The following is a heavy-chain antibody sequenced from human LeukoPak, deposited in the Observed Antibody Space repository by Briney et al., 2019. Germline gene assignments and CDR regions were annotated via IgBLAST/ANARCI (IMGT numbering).Heavy chain of an antibody. CDR3: AKAVAGYYFDY. Sequence: GGSLRLSCAAPGFTFSSYAMSWVRQAPGKGLEWVSGISGSGGSTYYADSVKGRFTISRDNSENTLYLQMNSLRAEDTAVYYCAKAVAGYYFDYWGQGTLVTVSS. V-gene: IGHV3-23*01. CDR1: GFTFSSYA. J-gene: IGHJ4*02. D-gene: IGHD6-19*01. CDR2: ISGSGGST.